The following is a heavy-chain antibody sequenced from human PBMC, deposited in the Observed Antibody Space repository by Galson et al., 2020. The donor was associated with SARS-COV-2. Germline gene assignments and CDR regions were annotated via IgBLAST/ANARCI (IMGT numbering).Heavy chain of an antibody. D-gene: IGHD4-17*01. CDR1: GFTFSSYG. Sequence: GESLKISCAASGFTFSSYGMHWVRQAPGKGLEWVAVIWYDGSNKYYADSVKGRFTISRDNSKNTLYLQMNSLRAEDTAVYYCAREAVYGDYGGIDYWCQGTLVTVSS. J-gene: IGHJ4*02. CDR3: AREAVYGDYGGIDY. V-gene: IGHV3-33*01. CDR2: IWYDGSNK.